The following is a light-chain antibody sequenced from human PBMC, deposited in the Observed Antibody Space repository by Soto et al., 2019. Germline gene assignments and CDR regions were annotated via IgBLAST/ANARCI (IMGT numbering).Light chain of an antibody. Sequence: EKVMTQSPATLSMSPGERATLSCRASQSVSNFLAWYQQKPGQAPRLLIHGASTRATGVPARFSGSGSGTEFTLTISSLQSEDFAVYYCQQYSNWPSWTFGQGTKVEVK. J-gene: IGKJ1*01. V-gene: IGKV3-15*01. CDR1: QSVSNF. CDR3: QQYSNWPSWT. CDR2: GAS.